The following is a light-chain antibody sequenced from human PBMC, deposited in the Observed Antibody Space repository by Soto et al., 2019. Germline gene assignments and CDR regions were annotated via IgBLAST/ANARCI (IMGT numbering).Light chain of an antibody. CDR1: RDTHSW. V-gene: IGKV1-5*01. Sequence: TPPPRAGRDTHSWSPWYQRKAGRXXQLLIYGASTLASGVPSGFSGRTSGTEFTRTISRLQPDDSATYFCQRDKDKVGQGTQVEIK. J-gene: IGKJ1*01. CDR3: QRDKDK. CDR2: GAS.